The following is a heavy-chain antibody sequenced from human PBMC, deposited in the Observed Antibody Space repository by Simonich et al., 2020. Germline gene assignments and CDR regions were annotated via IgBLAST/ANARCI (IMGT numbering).Heavy chain of an antibody. D-gene: IGHD7-27*01. Sequence: QVQLVQSGAEVKKPGASVKVSCNASGYTFTGYYMHWVRQAPGQGLEGRGWINPNRGGTNYAQKFQGRVTMTRDTSISTAYMELSRLRSDDTAVYYCARGALTGDYYYMDVWGKGTTVTVSS. V-gene: IGHV1-2*02. CDR3: ARGALTGDYYYMDV. CDR1: GYTFTGYY. CDR2: INPNRGGT. J-gene: IGHJ6*03.